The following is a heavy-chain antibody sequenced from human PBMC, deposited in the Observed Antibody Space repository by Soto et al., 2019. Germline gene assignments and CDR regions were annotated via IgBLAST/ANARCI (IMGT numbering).Heavy chain of an antibody. CDR2: TRNKANSYTT. J-gene: IGHJ6*02. CDR1: GFTFIDHY. Sequence: GGSLRLSCGASGFTFIDHYMDWVRQAPGKGLEWVGRTRNKANSYTTEYAASVKGRFTISRDDSKNSLYLQMNSLKTEDTAVYYCARASFSYSSGWYPRYYYYGMDVWGQGTTVTVSS. CDR3: ARASFSYSSGWYPRYYYYGMDV. V-gene: IGHV3-72*01. D-gene: IGHD6-19*01.